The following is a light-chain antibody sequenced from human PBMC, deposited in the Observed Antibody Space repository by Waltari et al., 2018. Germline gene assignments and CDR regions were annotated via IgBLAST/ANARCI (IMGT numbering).Light chain of an antibody. CDR3: CSYAGSYTFV. CDR1: SSDGGGYNY. CDR2: DVS. J-gene: IGLJ2*01. V-gene: IGLV2-11*01. Sequence: QSALTQPRSVSGSPGQSVTISCTGTSSDGGGYNYVSWYQQPPGKAPKLMIYDVSKRPSGVPDRFSGSKSGNTASLTISGLQAEDEADYYCCSYAGSYTFVFGGGTKLTVL.